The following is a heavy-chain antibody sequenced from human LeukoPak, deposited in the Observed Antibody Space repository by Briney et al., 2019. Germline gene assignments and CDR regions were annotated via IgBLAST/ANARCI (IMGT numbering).Heavy chain of an antibody. CDR2: IIPIFGTA. J-gene: IGHJ5*02. CDR1: GGTFSSYA. D-gene: IGHD5-18*01. Sequence: GASVKVPCKASGGTFSSYAISWVRQAPGQGLEWMGGIIPIFGTANYAQKFQGRVTITADESTSTAYMELSSLRSEDTAVYYCARSVDTAMVTGWFDPWGQGTLVTVSS. V-gene: IGHV1-69*13. CDR3: ARSVDTAMVTGWFDP.